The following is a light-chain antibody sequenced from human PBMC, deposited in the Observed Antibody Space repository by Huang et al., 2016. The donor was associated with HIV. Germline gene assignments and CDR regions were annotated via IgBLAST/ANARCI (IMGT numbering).Light chain of an antibody. CDR1: QRINSSF. Sequence: EIVLTQSTGTLSSSPGERATLSCRGSQRINSSFLAWYQQKPGKTPRLLIYGASNRATGIPDRFRGSGSGTDFTLTISRLEPEDFAVYYCQHYGSPPWTFGQGTKVEIK. CDR2: GAS. J-gene: IGKJ1*01. V-gene: IGKV3-20*01. CDR3: QHYGSPPWT.